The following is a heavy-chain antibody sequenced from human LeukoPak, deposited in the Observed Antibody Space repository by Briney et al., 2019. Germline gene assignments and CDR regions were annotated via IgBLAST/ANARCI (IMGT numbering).Heavy chain of an antibody. CDR2: IYSGGST. D-gene: IGHD3-10*01. J-gene: IGHJ5*02. CDR1: GFTVSSNY. Sequence: GGSLRLSCAASGFTVSSNYMSWVRQAPGKGLEWVSVIYSGGSTYYADSVKGRFTISRDNSKNTLYLQMNSLRAEDTAVYYCAKALWFGELLNDWFDPWGQGTLVTVSS. V-gene: IGHV3-66*01. CDR3: AKALWFGELLNDWFDP.